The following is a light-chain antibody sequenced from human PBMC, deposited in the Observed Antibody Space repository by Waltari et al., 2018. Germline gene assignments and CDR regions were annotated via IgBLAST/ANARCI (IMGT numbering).Light chain of an antibody. CDR3: QQRSNWPPWT. V-gene: IGKV3-11*01. J-gene: IGKJ1*01. CDR2: DAS. CDR1: QYVSTY. Sequence: EIVLTQSPATLSLSPGARATLSCRASQYVSTYLAWYQQKPGQAPRLLIYDASNRATGIPARISGSGSGTDFTLTISSLEPEDFAVYYCQQRSNWPPWTFGQGTKVEIK.